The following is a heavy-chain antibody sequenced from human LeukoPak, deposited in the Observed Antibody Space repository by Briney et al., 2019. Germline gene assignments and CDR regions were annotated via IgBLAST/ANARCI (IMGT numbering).Heavy chain of an antibody. CDR2: INPNSGGT. D-gene: IGHD3-3*01. V-gene: IGHV1-2*02. J-gene: IGHJ4*02. Sequence: ASVKDSCKASGYTFTGYYMHWVRQAPGQGLEWMGWINPNSGGTNYAQKFQGRVTMTRDTSISTAYMELSRLRSDDTAVYYCARDRDFWSGYYPIDYWGQGTLVTVSS. CDR1: GYTFTGYY. CDR3: ARDRDFWSGYYPIDY.